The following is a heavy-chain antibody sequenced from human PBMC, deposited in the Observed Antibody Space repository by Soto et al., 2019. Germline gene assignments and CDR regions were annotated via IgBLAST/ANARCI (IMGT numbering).Heavy chain of an antibody. CDR2: ISTNGGST. CDR1: GFTFSTYA. J-gene: IGHJ4*02. V-gene: IGHV3-64D*06. D-gene: IGHD5-12*01. CDR3: VKTGYSGYDWDY. Sequence: EVQLVESGGGLVQPGGSLRLSCSASGFTFSTYAMHWVRQAPGKGLEYVSVISTNGGSTSYADSVKGRFTISRDNSKNTLYLQMSSLRAEDTAVYYCVKTGYSGYDWDYWVQGTLVTVSS.